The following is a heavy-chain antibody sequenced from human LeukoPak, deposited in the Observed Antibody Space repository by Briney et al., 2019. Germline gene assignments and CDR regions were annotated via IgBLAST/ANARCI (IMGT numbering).Heavy chain of an antibody. CDR2: ISSSSSYI. CDR1: GFTFSSYW. Sequence: GGSLRLSCAASGFTFSSYWMHWVRQAPGKGLEWVSSISSSSSYIYYADSVKGRFTISRDNAKNSLYLQVNSLRAEDTAVYYCARVRTVVISYFDYWGQGTLVTVSS. D-gene: IGHD4-23*01. CDR3: ARVRTVVISYFDY. J-gene: IGHJ4*02. V-gene: IGHV3-21*01.